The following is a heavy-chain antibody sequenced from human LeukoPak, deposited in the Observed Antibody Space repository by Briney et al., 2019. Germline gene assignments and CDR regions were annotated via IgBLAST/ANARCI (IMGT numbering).Heavy chain of an antibody. V-gene: IGHV1-2*02. CDR1: GYSFTGHY. J-gene: IGHJ3*02. CDR3: ARNLWFGESSDAFDM. D-gene: IGHD3-10*01. CDR2: INPKSGGT. Sequence: ASVKVSCKASGYSFTGHYMHWVRQAPGQGLEWIGWINPKSGGTNYAQKFQGRVTMTRDTSISTAYMDMSSLRSDDTAVYYCARNLWFGESSDAFDMWGQGTMVTVSS.